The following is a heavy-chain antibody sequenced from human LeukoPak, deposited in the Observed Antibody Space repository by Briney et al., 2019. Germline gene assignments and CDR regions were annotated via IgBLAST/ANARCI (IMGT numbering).Heavy chain of an antibody. Sequence: GGSLRLSCAASAFTFSSYSMNWVRQAPGKGLEWVSYISSSGSTIYYADSVKGRFTISRDNAKNSLYLQMNSLRAEDTAVYYCARLVFGVASFDYWGQGTLVTVSS. D-gene: IGHD3-3*01. CDR2: ISSSGSTI. CDR3: ARLVFGVASFDY. V-gene: IGHV3-48*01. CDR1: AFTFSSYS. J-gene: IGHJ4*02.